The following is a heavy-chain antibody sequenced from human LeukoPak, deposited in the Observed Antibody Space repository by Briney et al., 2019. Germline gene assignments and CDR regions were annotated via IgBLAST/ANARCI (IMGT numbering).Heavy chain of an antibody. D-gene: IGHD3-22*01. CDR2: IYPGDSDT. V-gene: IGHV5-51*01. CDR1: GYSFTSYW. J-gene: IGHJ6*03. CDR3: ARHCIGHYDSSGYPNYYYYYYMDV. Sequence: GESLKISCKGSGYSFTSYWIGWVRQMPGKGLEWMGIIYPGDSDTRYSPSFQGQVTIPADKSISTAYLQWSSLKASDTAMYYCARHCIGHYDSSGYPNYYYYYYMDVWGKGTTVTVSS.